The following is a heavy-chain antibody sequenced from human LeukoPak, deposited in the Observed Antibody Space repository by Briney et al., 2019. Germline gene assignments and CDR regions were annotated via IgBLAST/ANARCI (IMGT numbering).Heavy chain of an antibody. Sequence: GGSLRLSCAASGFTFSSYEMNWVRQAPGKGLEWVSYILNSGTTTYYADSVKGRFTISRDNAKNSLSLQMNSLRAEDTGVYYCARDPPDYWGQGILVTVSS. CDR1: GFTFSSYE. V-gene: IGHV3-48*03. J-gene: IGHJ4*02. CDR2: ILNSGTTT. CDR3: ARDPPDY.